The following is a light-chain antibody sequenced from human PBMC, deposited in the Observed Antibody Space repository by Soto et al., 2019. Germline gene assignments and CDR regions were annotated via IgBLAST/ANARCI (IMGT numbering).Light chain of an antibody. V-gene: IGKV1-27*01. Sequence: DIQMTQSPSSLSASVGDRVTITCRASQGIRNYLAWYQQKPGKVPKLLIYASSTLQSGVPSRFSGSGSGTDLSLTISSLQPEDVATYYCQKYNSAPKTFGQGTKVDI. J-gene: IGKJ1*01. CDR1: QGIRNY. CDR2: ASS. CDR3: QKYNSAPKT.